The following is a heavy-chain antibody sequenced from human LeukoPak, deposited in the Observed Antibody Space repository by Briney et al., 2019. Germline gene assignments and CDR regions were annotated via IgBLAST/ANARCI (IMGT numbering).Heavy chain of an antibody. CDR1: GYTFTSYG. CDR3: ARQDLWFGELLPDY. J-gene: IGHJ4*02. CDR2: ISAYNGNT. Sequence: ASVKVSCKASGYTFTSYGISWVRRAPGQGLEWMGWISAYNGNTNYAQKLQGRVTMTTDTSTSTAYMELRSLRSDDTAVYYCARQDLWFGELLPDYWGQGTLVTVSP. V-gene: IGHV1-18*01. D-gene: IGHD3-10*01.